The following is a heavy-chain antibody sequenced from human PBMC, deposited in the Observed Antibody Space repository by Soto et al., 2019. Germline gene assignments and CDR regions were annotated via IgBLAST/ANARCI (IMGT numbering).Heavy chain of an antibody. CDR1: GFTFSNYA. Sequence: AGGSLRLSCAASGFTFSNYAMSWFRQAPGKGLEWVSAISGSGGGTYYADSVKGRFTISRDNSKNTLYLQMNSLRAEDTAVYYCAKTDTPYYDILTGYSNWGQGTLVTVSS. J-gene: IGHJ4*02. D-gene: IGHD3-9*01. V-gene: IGHV3-23*01. CDR2: ISGSGGGT. CDR3: AKTDTPYYDILTGYSN.